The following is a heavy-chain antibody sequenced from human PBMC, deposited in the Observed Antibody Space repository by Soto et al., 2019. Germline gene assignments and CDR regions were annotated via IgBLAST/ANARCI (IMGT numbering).Heavy chain of an antibody. CDR1: GGSFSGYY. CDR3: AKRGVVPAAMFHYGMDV. CDR2: INHSGST. Sequence: SETLSLTCAVYGGSFSGYYWSWIRQPPGKGLEWIGEINHSGSTNYNPSLKSRVTISVDTSKNQFSLKLSSVTAADTAVYYCAKRGVVPAAMFHYGMDVWGQGTTVTVSS. J-gene: IGHJ6*02. V-gene: IGHV4-34*01. D-gene: IGHD2-2*01.